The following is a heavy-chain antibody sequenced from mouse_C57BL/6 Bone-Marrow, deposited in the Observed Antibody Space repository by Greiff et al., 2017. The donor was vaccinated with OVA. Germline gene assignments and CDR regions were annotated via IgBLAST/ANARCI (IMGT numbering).Heavy chain of an antibody. Sequence: QVQLKESGPELVRPGASVKISCKAPGYTFTSYWMQWVRQRPGQGLEWIGEIFPGSGSTYYNEKFKGKATLTVDTSSSTAYMQLSSLTSEDSAVYFCARDYGSFFDYWGQGTTLTVSS. CDR1: GYTFTSYW. J-gene: IGHJ2*01. CDR2: IFPGSGST. V-gene: IGHV1-56*01. D-gene: IGHD1-1*01. CDR3: ARDYGSFFDY.